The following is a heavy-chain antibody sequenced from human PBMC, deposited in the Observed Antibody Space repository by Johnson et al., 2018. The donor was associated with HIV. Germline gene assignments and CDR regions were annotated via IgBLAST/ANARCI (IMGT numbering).Heavy chain of an antibody. V-gene: IGHV3-23*04. CDR3: AKARGDDPYDAFDI. D-gene: IGHD5-12*01. CDR1: GFTFDDYA. CDR2: ISGSGGST. Sequence: MQLVESGGGLVQPGRSLRLSCAASGFTFDDYAMHWVRQAPGKGLEWVSAISGSGGSTYYADSVKGRFTISRDNSKNTLYLQLNSLRAEDTAVYYCAKARGDDPYDAFDIWGQGTMVTVSS. J-gene: IGHJ3*02.